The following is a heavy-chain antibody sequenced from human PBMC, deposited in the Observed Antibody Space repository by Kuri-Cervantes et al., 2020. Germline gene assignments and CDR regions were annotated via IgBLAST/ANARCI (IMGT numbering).Heavy chain of an antibody. CDR2: IIPIFGTA. CDR3: AKVAQAYFDY. Sequence: SVKVSCKASGGTFSSYAISWVRQAPGQGLEWMGGIIPIFGTANYAQKFQGRVTITADESTSTAYMELTSLTSDDTAVYYCAKVAQAYFDYWGQGTLVTVSS. CDR1: GGTFSSYA. J-gene: IGHJ4*02. V-gene: IGHV1-69*13.